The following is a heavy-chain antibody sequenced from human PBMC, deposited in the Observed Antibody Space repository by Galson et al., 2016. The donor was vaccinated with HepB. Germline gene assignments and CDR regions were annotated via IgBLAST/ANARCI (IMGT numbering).Heavy chain of an antibody. Sequence: TLSLTCTVSGGSISSGGYYWSWIRQHPGKGLEWIGYIHYSGSTYYNPSLESRVSISVDTSKNHFSLKLSSVPATDTALYYFARDKNEHGYSYGHFDYWCQGALVTVSS. CDR1: GGSISSGGYY. V-gene: IGHV4-31*03. CDR2: IHYSGST. D-gene: IGHD5-18*01. CDR3: ARDKNEHGYSYGHFDY. J-gene: IGHJ4*02.